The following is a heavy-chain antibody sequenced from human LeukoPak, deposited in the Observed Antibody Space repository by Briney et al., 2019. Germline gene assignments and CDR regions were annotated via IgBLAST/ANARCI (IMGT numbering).Heavy chain of an antibody. Sequence: SETLSLTCTVSGDSISSYYWSWIRQPPGKGLEWIGYIYYSGSTNYNPSLKSRVTISVDTSKNQFSLKLSSVTAADTAVYYCARWDCSSTSCYRPAPQNWYFDLWGRGTLVTVSS. D-gene: IGHD2-2*02. J-gene: IGHJ2*01. CDR2: IYYSGST. CDR1: GDSISSYY. CDR3: ARWDCSSTSCYRPAPQNWYFDL. V-gene: IGHV4-59*01.